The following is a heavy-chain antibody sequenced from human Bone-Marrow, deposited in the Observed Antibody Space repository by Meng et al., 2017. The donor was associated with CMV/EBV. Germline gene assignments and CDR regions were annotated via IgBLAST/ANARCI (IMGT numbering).Heavy chain of an antibody. CDR1: GYTFTSHG. CDR2: ISAYNGNT. Sequence: QVQLVHVGAELKKTGAAEKVSCKASGYTFTSHGISWVRPSPGQGLEWMGWISAYNGNTNYAQKLQRRVPMTKETSTSAAYMELRSMRSDDPAVYYCAIVPLRWGSFPLDWGQGTLVTVSS. CDR3: AIVPLRWGSFPLD. D-gene: IGHD3-16*01. J-gene: IGHJ4*02. V-gene: IGHV1-18*01.